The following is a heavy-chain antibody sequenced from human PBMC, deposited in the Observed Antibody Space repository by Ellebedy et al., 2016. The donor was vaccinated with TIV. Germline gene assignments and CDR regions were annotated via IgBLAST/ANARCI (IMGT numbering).Heavy chain of an antibody. Sequence: GESLKISCAASGFTFSDYYMSWIRQAPGKGLEWVSSISNNGRIIYYADSMKGRFTISRDNTKNSLSLQMNSLRAADTAVYYCARSAHRGSYYVHYFDYWGHGTLVTVSS. V-gene: IGHV3-11*01. CDR3: ARSAHRGSYYVHYFDY. CDR1: GFTFSDYY. D-gene: IGHD3-22*01. CDR2: ISNNGRII. J-gene: IGHJ4*01.